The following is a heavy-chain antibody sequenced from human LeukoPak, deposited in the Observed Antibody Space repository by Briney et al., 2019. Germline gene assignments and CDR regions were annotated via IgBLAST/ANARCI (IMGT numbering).Heavy chain of an antibody. CDR3: ARALAAVRGPPVRVDAFDI. V-gene: IGHV1-2*02. Sequence: GASVKVSCKASGYTFTGYYMHWVRQAPGQGLEWMGWSNPNSGGTNYAQKFQGRVTITRDTAIRTAYMELTRLSSDDTAVYYCARALAAVRGPPVRVDAFDIWGQGTMVTVSS. CDR2: SNPNSGGT. CDR1: GYTFTGYY. J-gene: IGHJ3*02. D-gene: IGHD3-10*01.